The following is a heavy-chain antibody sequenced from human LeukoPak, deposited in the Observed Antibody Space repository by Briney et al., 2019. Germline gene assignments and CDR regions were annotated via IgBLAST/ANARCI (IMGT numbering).Heavy chain of an antibody. Sequence: ASVKVSCKASGYTFTGYYTHWVRQAPGQGLEWMGRINPNSGGTNYAQKFQGRVTMTRDTSISTAYMELSRLRSDDTAVYYCARGYDSSGYYVNWFDPWGQGTLVTVSS. CDR1: GYTFTGYY. CDR3: ARGYDSSGYYVNWFDP. J-gene: IGHJ5*02. CDR2: INPNSGGT. D-gene: IGHD3-22*01. V-gene: IGHV1-2*06.